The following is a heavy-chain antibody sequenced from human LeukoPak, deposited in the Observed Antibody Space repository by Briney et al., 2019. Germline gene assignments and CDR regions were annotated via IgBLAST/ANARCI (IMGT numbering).Heavy chain of an antibody. CDR1: GFTFSSYG. Sequence: GGSLRLSCAASGFTFSSYGMHWVRQAPGKGLEWVAVISYDGSNKYYEDSVKGRFTISRDNSKNTPYLQMNSLRAEDTAVYYCAKDWQLVDYWGQGTLVTVSS. J-gene: IGHJ4*02. CDR3: AKDWQLVDY. V-gene: IGHV3-30*18. CDR2: ISYDGSNK. D-gene: IGHD1-1*01.